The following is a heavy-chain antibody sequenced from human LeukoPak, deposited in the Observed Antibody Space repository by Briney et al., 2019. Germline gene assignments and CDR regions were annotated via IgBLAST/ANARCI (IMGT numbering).Heavy chain of an antibody. CDR2: ISYDGSNK. CDR1: GFTFSSYG. J-gene: IGHJ4*02. V-gene: IGHV3-30*18. Sequence: PGGSLTLSCAASGFTFSSYGMHWVRQAPGKGLEWVAVISYDGSNKYYADSLKGRFTTSRDNPKNTLYLQMNSLRAEDTAVYYCAKLMVRGVIITSSFDYWGQGTLVTVSS. D-gene: IGHD3-10*01. CDR3: AKLMVRGVIITSSFDY.